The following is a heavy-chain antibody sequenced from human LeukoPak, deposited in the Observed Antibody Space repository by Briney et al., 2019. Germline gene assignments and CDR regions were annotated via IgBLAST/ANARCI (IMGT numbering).Heavy chain of an antibody. J-gene: IGHJ4*02. D-gene: IGHD1-26*01. CDR2: ISYDGSNK. V-gene: IGHV3-30*18. CDR1: GFTFSSYG. Sequence: GGSLRLSCAASGFTFSSYGMHWVRQAPGKGLEWVAVISYDGSNKYYADSVKGRFTISRDNSETTLYLQMNSLRAEDTAEYYCAKTMGAIDHDYWGQGTLVTVSS. CDR3: AKTMGAIDHDY.